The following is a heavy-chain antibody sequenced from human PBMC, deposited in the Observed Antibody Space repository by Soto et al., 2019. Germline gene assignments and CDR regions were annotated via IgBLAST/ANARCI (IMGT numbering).Heavy chain of an antibody. Sequence: QVQLVESGGGVVQPGRSLRLSCAASGFTFSSYGMHWVRQAPGKGLEWVAVIWYDGSNKYYADSVKGRFTIFRDNSKNTLYLQMNSLRAEDTGVYYCARWGIAAGDYWGQGTLVTVSS. CDR2: IWYDGSNK. D-gene: IGHD6-13*01. J-gene: IGHJ4*02. V-gene: IGHV3-33*01. CDR1: GFTFSSYG. CDR3: ARWGIAAGDY.